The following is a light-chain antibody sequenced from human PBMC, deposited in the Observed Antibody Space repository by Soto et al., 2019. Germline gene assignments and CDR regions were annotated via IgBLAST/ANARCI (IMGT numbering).Light chain of an antibody. CDR1: QSIDTW. V-gene: IGKV1-5*03. Sequence: IQMTQSPSTLSASVGDRVTITCRASQSIDTWMAWYQQKPGKAPKLLIYKASSLESGAPTRFSGSGSGTEFTLTISSLQPDDFATYYCQQYNSLFGQGTKVDIK. CDR2: KAS. J-gene: IGKJ1*01. CDR3: QQYNSL.